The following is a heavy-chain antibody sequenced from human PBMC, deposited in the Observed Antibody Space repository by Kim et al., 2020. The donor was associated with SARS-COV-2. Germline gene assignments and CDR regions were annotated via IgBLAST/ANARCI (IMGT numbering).Heavy chain of an antibody. CDR3: ARHGGYGDYVPVGY. Sequence: SETLSLTCTVSGGSISSSSYYWGWIRQPPGKGLEWIGSIYYSGSTYYNPSLKSRVTISVDTSKNQFSLKLSSVTAADTAVYYCARHGGYGDYVPVGYWGQGTLVTVSS. J-gene: IGHJ4*02. D-gene: IGHD4-17*01. V-gene: IGHV4-39*01. CDR2: IYYSGST. CDR1: GGSISSSSYY.